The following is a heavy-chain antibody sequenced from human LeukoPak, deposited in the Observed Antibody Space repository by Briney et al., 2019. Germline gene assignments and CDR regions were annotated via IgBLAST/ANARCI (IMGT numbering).Heavy chain of an antibody. CDR2: ISAYNGNT. D-gene: IGHD6-19*01. J-gene: IGHJ6*03. Sequence: ASVKVSCKASGYTFTSYYMHWVRQAPGQGLEWMGWISAYNGNTNYAQKLQGRVTMTTDTSTSTAYMELRSLRSDDTAVYYCARLHSGWSYYYYMDVWGKGTTVTVSS. CDR3: ARLHSGWSYYYYMDV. CDR1: GYTFTSYY. V-gene: IGHV1-18*04.